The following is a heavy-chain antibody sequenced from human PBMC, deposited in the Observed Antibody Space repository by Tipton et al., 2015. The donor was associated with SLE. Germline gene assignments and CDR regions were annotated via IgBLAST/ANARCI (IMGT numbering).Heavy chain of an antibody. CDR2: IYYSGGT. V-gene: IGHV4-59*01. Sequence: TLSLTCTVSGGSISSYYWSWIRQPPGKGLEWIGYIYYSGGTNYNPSLKSRVTLSVDTSRDQFSLNLSSVTAADTAVYYCARYGGGSWSLPNWFDPWGQGILVTVSS. J-gene: IGHJ5*02. D-gene: IGHD6-13*01. CDR3: ARYGGGSWSLPNWFDP. CDR1: GGSISSYY.